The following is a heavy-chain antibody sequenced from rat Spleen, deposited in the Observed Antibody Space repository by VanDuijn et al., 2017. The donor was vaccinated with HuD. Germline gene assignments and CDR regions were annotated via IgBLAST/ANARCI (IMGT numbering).Heavy chain of an antibody. V-gene: IGHV5-46*01. CDR2: ISTRGGST. Sequence: EVQLVESGGGLVQPGRSLKLSCAASGFTFSSFPMAWVRQAPTKGLEWVATISTRGGSTYYRDSVKGRFTISRDNAKSTLYLQMNSLRSEDMATYYCVRQGYLRDWYFDFWGPGTMVTVSS. CDR1: GFTFSSFP. J-gene: IGHJ1*01. D-gene: IGHD2-7*01. CDR3: VRQGYLRDWYFDF.